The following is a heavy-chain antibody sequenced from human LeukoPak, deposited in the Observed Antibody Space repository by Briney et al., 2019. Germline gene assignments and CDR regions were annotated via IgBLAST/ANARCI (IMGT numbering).Heavy chain of an antibody. Sequence: GGSLRLSCAASGFTFSSYEMSWVRQAPGKRLEWVSYICSSGITIYYADSVKGRFSISRDNAKNSLYLQMNSLRAEDTAVYYCARGHRLYGMDVWGQGTTVTVSS. CDR2: ICSSGITI. CDR3: ARGHRLYGMDV. J-gene: IGHJ6*02. CDR1: GFTFSSYE. D-gene: IGHD3-16*02. V-gene: IGHV3-48*03.